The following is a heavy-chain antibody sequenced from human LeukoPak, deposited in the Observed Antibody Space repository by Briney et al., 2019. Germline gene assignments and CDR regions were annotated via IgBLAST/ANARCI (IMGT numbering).Heavy chain of an antibody. J-gene: IGHJ4*02. D-gene: IGHD3-16*02. CDR3: ARDYDYVWGSYRYPDY. V-gene: IGHV3-48*04. CDR1: GFTFSSYW. CDR2: ISSSGSTI. Sequence: GGSLRLSCAASGFTFSSYWMHWVRQAPGKGLEWVSYISSSGSTIYYADSVKGRFTISRDNAKNSLYLQMNSLRAEDTAVYYCARDYDYVWGSYRYPDYWGQGTLVTVSS.